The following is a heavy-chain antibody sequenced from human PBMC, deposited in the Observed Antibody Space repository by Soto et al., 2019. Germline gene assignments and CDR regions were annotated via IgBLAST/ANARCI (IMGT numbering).Heavy chain of an antibody. CDR2: IWYDGSNK. D-gene: IGHD2-2*01. Sequence: GGSLRLSCAASGFTFSSYGMHWVRQAPGKGLEWVAVIWYDGSNKDYVDSVKGRFTISRDNSKNTLYLQMNRLRVEDTAVYYCARRYARNWCDPWGQGTLVTVSS. V-gene: IGHV3-33*01. J-gene: IGHJ5*02. CDR1: GFTFSSYG. CDR3: ARRYARNWCDP.